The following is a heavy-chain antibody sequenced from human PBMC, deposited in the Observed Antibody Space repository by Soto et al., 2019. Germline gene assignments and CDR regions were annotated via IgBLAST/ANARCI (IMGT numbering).Heavy chain of an antibody. D-gene: IGHD3-3*01. V-gene: IGHV3-30*09. CDR2: ISVDGSNK. CDR3: ARDLDDFWSGSLSL. J-gene: IGHJ4*02. CDR1: GFTLSSYA. Sequence: QVQLVESGGGMVQPGRSLRLSCTASGFTLSSYAMNWVRQAPGKGLEWVAVISVDGSNKYDADSLKGRFAVSRDNSKNTLFLQMNSLRTEDTAVYYCARDLDDFWSGSLSLWGQGTLVTVSS.